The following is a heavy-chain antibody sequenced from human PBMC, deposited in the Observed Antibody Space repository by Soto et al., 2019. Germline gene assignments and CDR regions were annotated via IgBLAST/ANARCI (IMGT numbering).Heavy chain of an antibody. CDR3: ARTPRIAAAGRWFDP. V-gene: IGHV1-2*02. CDR2: INPNSGGT. Sequence: QVQLVQSGAEVKKPGASVKVSCKASGYTFTGYYMHWVRQAPGQGLEWMGWINPNSGGTNYAQNCQGRVTMTRDTSISTAYMELSRLRSADTAVYYCARTPRIAAAGRWFDPWGQGALVTVSS. CDR1: GYTFTGYY. D-gene: IGHD6-13*01. J-gene: IGHJ5*02.